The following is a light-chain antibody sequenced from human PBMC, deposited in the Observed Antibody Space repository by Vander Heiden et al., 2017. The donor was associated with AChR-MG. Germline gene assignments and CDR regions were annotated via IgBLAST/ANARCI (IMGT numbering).Light chain of an antibody. CDR1: QDISKY. CDR3: QHEHSLPCT. CDR2: DAS. V-gene: IGKV1-33*01. Sequence: DIQMTQSPSSLSASIGDRVTITCQASQDISKYVDWYQQKPGKAPKLLIYDASTLEAGVPPRFSGNGSGTYFTFIINSLQPEDFPTYYCQHEHSLPCTFGQGTKLDIK. J-gene: IGKJ2*02.